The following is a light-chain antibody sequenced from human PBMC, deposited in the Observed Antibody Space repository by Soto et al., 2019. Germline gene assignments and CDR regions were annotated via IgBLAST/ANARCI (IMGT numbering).Light chain of an antibody. Sequence: EIVMTQSPATLSVSPGERATLSCRASQSVSSSLAWYQQKPGQAPRLLIYGASARATGIPARFSGSGSETEFTLTFSSLQSEDSAVYYCQQYNNWWTFGQGTKVEIK. CDR3: QQYNNWWT. J-gene: IGKJ1*01. CDR2: GAS. CDR1: QSVSSS. V-gene: IGKV3-15*01.